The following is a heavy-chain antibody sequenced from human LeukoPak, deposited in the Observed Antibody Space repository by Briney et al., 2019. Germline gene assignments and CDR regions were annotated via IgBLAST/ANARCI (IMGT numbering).Heavy chain of an antibody. D-gene: IGHD5-24*01. CDR1: GNYW. J-gene: IGHJ4*02. Sequence: GGSLRLSCAASGNYWMHWVRQAPGKGLVWVSHINSDGSWTSYADSVKGRFTISKDNAKNTVYLQMNNLRAEDTAVYYCARDSSGWLQLSSTFDYWGQGTLVTVSS. V-gene: IGHV3-74*01. CDR2: INSDGSWT. CDR3: ARDSSGWLQLSSTFDY.